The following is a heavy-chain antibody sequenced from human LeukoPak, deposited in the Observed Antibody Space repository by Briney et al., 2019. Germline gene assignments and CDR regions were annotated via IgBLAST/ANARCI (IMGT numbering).Heavy chain of an antibody. D-gene: IGHD3-10*01. CDR1: GGSISSSSYY. Sequence: SETLSLTCTVSGGSISSSSYYWGWIRQPPGKGLEWIGSIYYSGSTYYNPSLKSRVTISVDTSKNPFSLKLSSVTAADTAVYYCARPGCFGECDYYMDVWGKGTTVTVSS. CDR3: ARPGCFGECDYYMDV. CDR2: IYYSGST. V-gene: IGHV4-39*01. J-gene: IGHJ6*03.